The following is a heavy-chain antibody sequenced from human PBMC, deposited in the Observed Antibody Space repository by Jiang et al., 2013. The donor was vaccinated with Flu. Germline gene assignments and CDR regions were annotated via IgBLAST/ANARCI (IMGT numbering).Heavy chain of an antibody. CDR2: INTQSGGT. V-gene: IGHV1-2*06. D-gene: IGHD6-19*01. CDR3: ATIAVFDL. J-gene: IGHJ4*02. CDR1: GYTFTDYY. Sequence: GASVRVSCRASGYTFTDYYIHWVRQAPGEGLEWMGRINTQSGGTDYAQRFQGRVTMTRDTSINTAYLELSSLKSDDTAEYYCATIAVFDLWGQGTLVTVSS.